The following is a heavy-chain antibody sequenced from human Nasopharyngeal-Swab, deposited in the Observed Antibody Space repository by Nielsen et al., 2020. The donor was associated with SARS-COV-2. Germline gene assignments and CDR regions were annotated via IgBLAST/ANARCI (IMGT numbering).Heavy chain of an antibody. CDR3: AGHPADFDF. J-gene: IGHJ4*02. Sequence: SETLSLTCAVYGGSFSDYHWSWIRQPPGKGLEWIGEIKPSGVNNYNPSLKSRVTISVDTSKKQFFLKLNSVAAADTAVYYCAGHPADFDFWGQGTLVIVSS. D-gene: IGHD6-13*01. V-gene: IGHV4-34*01. CDR2: IKPSGVN. CDR1: GGSFSDYH.